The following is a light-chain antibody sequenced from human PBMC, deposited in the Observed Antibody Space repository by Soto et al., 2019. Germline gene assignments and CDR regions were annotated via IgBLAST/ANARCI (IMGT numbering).Light chain of an antibody. CDR3: CAYAGSYTYL. V-gene: IGLV2-11*01. Sequence: QSALTQPRSVSGSPGQSVTISCTGTSSDVGGYIYVSWYQQHPGKAPELMIYDVSKRPSGVPDRFSGSRSGNTASLTISGLQADDEADYYCCAYAGSYTYLFGTGTKLTVL. CDR2: DVS. J-gene: IGLJ1*01. CDR1: SSDVGGYIY.